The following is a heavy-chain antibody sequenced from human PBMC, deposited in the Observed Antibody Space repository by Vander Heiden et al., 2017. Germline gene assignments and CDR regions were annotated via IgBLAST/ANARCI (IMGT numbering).Heavy chain of an antibody. CDR3: AKEGALITIPAIFDS. D-gene: IGHD1-20*01. V-gene: IGHV3-21*01. CDR1: DFAFSTTS. J-gene: IGHJ5*01. Sequence: EVLMVESGGGLVKPGGSLRLSCAATDFAFSTTSFNWVRQSPGKGLEWVAYMSGSGSYKYYPDTMKGRFTVSRDNTNNSLYLEMNSLRVDDTAVYYCAKEGALITIPAIFDSWGQGALVTVSS. CDR2: MSGSGSYK.